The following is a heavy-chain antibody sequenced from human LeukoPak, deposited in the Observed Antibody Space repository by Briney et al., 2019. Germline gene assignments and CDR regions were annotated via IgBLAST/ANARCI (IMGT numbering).Heavy chain of an antibody. CDR3: ARDVDGYNLNDDY. CDR1: GFTFSSYW. Sequence: GGSLRLSCAASGFTFSSYWMHWVRQAPGKGLVWVSRINSDGSSTSYADSVKGRFTISKDNAKNTLYLQMNSLRAEDTAVYYCARDVDGYNLNDDYLGQGTLVTVSS. CDR2: INSDGSST. J-gene: IGHJ4*02. V-gene: IGHV3-74*01. D-gene: IGHD5-24*01.